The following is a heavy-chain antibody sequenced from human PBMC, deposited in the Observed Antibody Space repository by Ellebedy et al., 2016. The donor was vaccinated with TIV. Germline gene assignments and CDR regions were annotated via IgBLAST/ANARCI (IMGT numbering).Heavy chain of an antibody. CDR2: ISAYNGNT. J-gene: IGHJ3*02. V-gene: IGHV1-18*01. Sequence: ASVKVSXKASGYTFTRYGISWLRQAPGQGPEWMGWISAYNGNTNYARKFQGRVTMTTDTSTSTAYMDLRSLRSDDTAVYYCARDPASSLLYCNSTSCSYRGSAFDIWGQGTMVTVSS. CDR1: GYTFTRYG. D-gene: IGHD2-2*01. CDR3: ARDPASSLLYCNSTSCSYRGSAFDI.